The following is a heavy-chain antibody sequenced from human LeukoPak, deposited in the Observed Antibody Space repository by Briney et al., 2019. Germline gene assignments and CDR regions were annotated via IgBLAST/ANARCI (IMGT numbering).Heavy chain of an antibody. J-gene: IGHJ5*02. Sequence: SETLSLTCTVSGGSISSYYWSWIRQPPGKGLEWIGYIYYSGSTNYNPSLKSRVTISVDTSKNQFSLKLISVTAADTAVYYCARLASRGGATTNWFAPWGQGTLVTVSS. CDR1: GGSISSYY. V-gene: IGHV4-59*01. CDR2: IYYSGST. D-gene: IGHD1-26*01. CDR3: ARLASRGGATTNWFAP.